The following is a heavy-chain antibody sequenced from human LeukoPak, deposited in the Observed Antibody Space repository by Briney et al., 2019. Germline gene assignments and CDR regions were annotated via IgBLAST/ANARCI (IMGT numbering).Heavy chain of an antibody. Sequence: SETLSLTCTVSGGFISGGNYYWGWVRQSPGKGLEWLGGVHNSGKSDYNPSLKSRVTISVDTSKNQFSLSLISVTAADTAAYFCMRSPLYSFYYMDVWGKGTTVTVS. CDR1: GGFISGGNYY. V-gene: IGHV4-39*01. CDR2: VHNSGKS. J-gene: IGHJ6*03. D-gene: IGHD2-15*01. CDR3: MRSPLYSFYYMDV.